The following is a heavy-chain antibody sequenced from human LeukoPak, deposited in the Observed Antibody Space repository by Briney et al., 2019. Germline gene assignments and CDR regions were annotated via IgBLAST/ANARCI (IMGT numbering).Heavy chain of an antibody. Sequence: SETLSLTCTVSGGSTNTYCWSWIRQPAEKGLEWIGRIYPSGSTYYNPPLKSRVIISIDKSKNQFSLRLTSVTAADTAVYYCARDRSGYSEYYFDYWGQGSLVTVSS. D-gene: IGHD5-12*01. V-gene: IGHV4-4*07. CDR1: GGSTNTYC. CDR2: IYPSGST. CDR3: ARDRSGYSEYYFDY. J-gene: IGHJ4*02.